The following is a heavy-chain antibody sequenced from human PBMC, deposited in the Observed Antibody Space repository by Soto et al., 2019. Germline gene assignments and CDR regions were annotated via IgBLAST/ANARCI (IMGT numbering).Heavy chain of an antibody. D-gene: IGHD2-21*02. V-gene: IGHV3-74*01. CDR3: ARESGDWPLNWFDP. J-gene: IGHJ5*02. CDR2: ITSDGKSK. Sequence: LFLPCTVSGGSLGNHWMHWVRQRPAEGLVWVSRITSDGKSKAYAESVKGRFAISRDNAKNTLYLQMNGLTAEDTAVYYCARESGDWPLNWFDPWGQGTLVTVSS. CDR1: GGSLGNHW.